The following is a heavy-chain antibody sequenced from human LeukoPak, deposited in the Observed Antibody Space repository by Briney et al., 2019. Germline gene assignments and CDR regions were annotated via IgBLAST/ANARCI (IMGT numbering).Heavy chain of an antibody. Sequence: SETLSLTCTVSGGSISSYYWSWIRQPAGKGLEWIGRIYTSGSTNYNPSLKSRVTMSVDTSKNQFSLKLSSVTAADTAVYYCARDTPCSGGSCYLVPWFDPWGQGTLVSVSS. CDR2: IYTSGST. CDR1: GGSISSYY. D-gene: IGHD2-15*01. J-gene: IGHJ5*02. V-gene: IGHV4-4*07. CDR3: ARDTPCSGGSCYLVPWFDP.